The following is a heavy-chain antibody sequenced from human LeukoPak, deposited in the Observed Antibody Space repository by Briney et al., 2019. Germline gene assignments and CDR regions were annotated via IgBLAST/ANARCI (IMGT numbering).Heavy chain of an antibody. D-gene: IGHD3-10*01. CDR1: GFTFSSYS. Sequence: GGSLRLSCAASGFTFSSYSMNWVRRAPGKGLEWVSSISSSSSYIYYADSVKGRFTTSRDNAKNSLYLQMNSLRAEDTAVYYCARGRWFENYYFDYWGQGTLVTVSS. CDR2: ISSSSSYI. J-gene: IGHJ4*02. V-gene: IGHV3-21*01. CDR3: ARGRWFENYYFDY.